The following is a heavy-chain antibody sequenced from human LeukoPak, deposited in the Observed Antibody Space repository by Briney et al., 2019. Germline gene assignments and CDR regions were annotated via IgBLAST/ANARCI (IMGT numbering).Heavy chain of an antibody. V-gene: IGHV3-30-3*01. J-gene: IGHJ4*02. CDR1: GFTFRSYA. CDR2: ISYDGSNE. Sequence: GGSLRLSCAASGFTFRSYAMHWVRQGPGKGLEWVAVISYDGSNEDYADSVKGRFTISRDNAKNSLYLQMNSLRAEDTAVYYCASSGYSGYDCIGYWGQGTLVTVSS. D-gene: IGHD5-12*01. CDR3: ASSGYSGYDCIGY.